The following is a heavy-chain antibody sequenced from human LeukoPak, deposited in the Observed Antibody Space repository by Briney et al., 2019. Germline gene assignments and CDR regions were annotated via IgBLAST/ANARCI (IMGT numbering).Heavy chain of an antibody. Sequence: SETLSLTCAVYGGSFSGYYWNWIRQPPGKGLEWIGEINHSGSTNYNPSLKSRVTISVDTSKNQFSLKLSSVTAADTAVYYCARADYCSGGSCYGNWFDPWGQGTLVTVSS. CDR1: GGSFSGYY. CDR3: ARADYCSGGSCYGNWFDP. D-gene: IGHD2-15*01. J-gene: IGHJ5*02. CDR2: INHSGST. V-gene: IGHV4-34*01.